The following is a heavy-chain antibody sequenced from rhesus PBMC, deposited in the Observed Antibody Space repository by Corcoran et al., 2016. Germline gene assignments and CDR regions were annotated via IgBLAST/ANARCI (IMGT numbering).Heavy chain of an antibody. CDR3: AREGSNYSYGLDS. V-gene: IGHV4-106*01. D-gene: IGHD4-23*01. Sequence: QVQLHESGPGLVKPSETLSLTCPFSGGSISDSYYWSWTRHPPGKGREWIGNSDGSGGVTNYNPYLKNRVTISIGTAKNQCSLKLSSVTAADTAVYYCAREGSNYSYGLDSWGQGVVVTVSS. J-gene: IGHJ6*01. CDR2: SDGSGGVT. CDR1: GGSISDSYY.